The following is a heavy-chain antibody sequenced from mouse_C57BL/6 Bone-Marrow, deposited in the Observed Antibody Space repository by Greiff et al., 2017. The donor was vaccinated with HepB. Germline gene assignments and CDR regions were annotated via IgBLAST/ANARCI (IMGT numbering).Heavy chain of an antibody. CDR2: IWSGGST. D-gene: IGHD1-1*01. Sequence: VQLQQSGPGLVQPSQSLSITCTVSGFSLTSYGVHWVRQSPGKGLEWLGVIWSGGSTDYNAAFISRLSISKDNSKSQVFFKMNSLQADDTAIYYCARIFCPNYYGSSYGFAYWGQGTLVTVSA. J-gene: IGHJ3*01. CDR3: ARIFCPNYYGSSYGFAY. CDR1: GFSLTSYG. V-gene: IGHV2-2*01.